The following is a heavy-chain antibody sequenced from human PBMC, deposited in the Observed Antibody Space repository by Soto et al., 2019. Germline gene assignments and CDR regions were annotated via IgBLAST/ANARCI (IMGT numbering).Heavy chain of an antibody. CDR2: ISSSSSYI. V-gene: IGHV3-21*01. J-gene: IGHJ3*02. CDR3: ARSTPYFYDSSGYYPI. Sequence: PGGSLRLSCAASGFTFSSYTMNWVRQAPGKGLEWVSSISSSSSYIYYADSVKGRFTISRDNAKNSLYLQMNSLRADDTAVYYCARSTPYFYDSSGYYPIWGKGTMVT. CDR1: GFTFSSYT. D-gene: IGHD3-22*01.